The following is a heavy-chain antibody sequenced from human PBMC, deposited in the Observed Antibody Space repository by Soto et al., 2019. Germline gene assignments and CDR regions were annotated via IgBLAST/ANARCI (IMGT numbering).Heavy chain of an antibody. Sequence: ASVKVSCKASGGTFSSYTISWVRQAPGQGLEWMGRIIPILGIANYAQKFQGRVTITADKSTSTAYMELSSLRSEDTAVYYCAKPSSSLEWPPFDPWGQGTLVTVSS. CDR1: GGTFSSYT. CDR3: AKPSSSLEWPPFDP. D-gene: IGHD3-3*01. CDR2: IIPILGIA. J-gene: IGHJ5*02. V-gene: IGHV1-69*02.